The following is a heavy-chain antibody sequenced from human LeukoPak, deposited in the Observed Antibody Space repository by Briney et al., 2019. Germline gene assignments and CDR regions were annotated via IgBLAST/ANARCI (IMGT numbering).Heavy chain of an antibody. Sequence: PVGSLRLSCAASGFTVSSNYMSWVRQAPGKGLEWVSVIYSGGSTFYADSVKGRFTISRDTSKNTLFLQMNSLRAEDTAVYYCARDPVGAIGYGMDVWGQGTTVTVSS. D-gene: IGHD1-26*01. V-gene: IGHV3-66*01. CDR2: IYSGGST. J-gene: IGHJ6*02. CDR3: ARDPVGAIGYGMDV. CDR1: GFTVSSNY.